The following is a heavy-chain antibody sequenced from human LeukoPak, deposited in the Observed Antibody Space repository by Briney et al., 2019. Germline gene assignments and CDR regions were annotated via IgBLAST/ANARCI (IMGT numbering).Heavy chain of an antibody. CDR3: AKGYGNTWPSRGAFFDY. Sequence: PGGSLRLSCAAPGFTFSTYAMSWVRQAPGKGLEWVSGISGSGGSTYYADSVKGRFTISRDNSKNTLYLQMNSLRAEDTAVYYCAKGYGNTWPSRGAFFDYWGQGTLVTVSS. CDR2: ISGSGGST. D-gene: IGHD5-18*01. CDR1: GFTFSTYA. V-gene: IGHV3-23*01. J-gene: IGHJ4*02.